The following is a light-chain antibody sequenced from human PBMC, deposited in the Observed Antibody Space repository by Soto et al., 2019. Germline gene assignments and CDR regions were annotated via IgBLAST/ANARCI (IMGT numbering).Light chain of an antibody. V-gene: IGKV3-15*01. J-gene: IGKJ4*01. CDR3: QEYNNWHPIT. CDR2: GAS. Sequence: EIVLTQSPGILSLSPGERATLSCRASQSISSKLAWYQQKPGQAPRLLIYGASTRATGIPVRFSGSGSGTEFTLTITSLQSEDFAVYYCQEYNNWHPITFGGGTKVDI. CDR1: QSISSK.